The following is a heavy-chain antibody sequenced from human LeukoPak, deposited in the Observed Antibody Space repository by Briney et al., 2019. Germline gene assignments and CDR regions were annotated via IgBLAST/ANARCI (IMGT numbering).Heavy chain of an antibody. V-gene: IGHV3-7*01. CDR2: IKQDGSEK. CDR3: ARNLYMVDDASDI. Sequence: GGSLRLSCAASGFTFSSYWMSWVRQAPGKGLEWVANIKQDGSEKYYVDSVKGRFTISRDNAKNSLYLQMNSLRAEDTAVYYCARNLYMVDDASDIWGQGTMVTVSS. CDR1: GFTFSSYW. J-gene: IGHJ3*02. D-gene: IGHD3-10*01.